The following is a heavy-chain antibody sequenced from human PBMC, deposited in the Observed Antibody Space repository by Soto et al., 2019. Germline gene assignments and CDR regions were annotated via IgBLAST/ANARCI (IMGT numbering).Heavy chain of an antibody. D-gene: IGHD6-13*01. CDR3: ARDNRRLGIAAAGTYRF. Sequence: SLKGSCKASGGTFSRDAIGWVRKAPGQGLEWMGGIIPIFGTANYAQKFQGRVTITADESTSTAYMELSSLRSEDTAVYYCARDNRRLGIAAAGTYRFWGQGTTVTVSS. CDR1: GGTFSRDA. J-gene: IGHJ6*02. CDR2: IIPIFGTA. V-gene: IGHV1-69*13.